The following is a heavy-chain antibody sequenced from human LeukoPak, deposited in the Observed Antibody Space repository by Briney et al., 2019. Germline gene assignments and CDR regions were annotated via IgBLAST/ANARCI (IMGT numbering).Heavy chain of an antibody. CDR2: INTDGSSL. J-gene: IGHJ4*02. Sequence: GGSLRLSCAASGFTFSSYWMYWVRQAPGKGPVRVARINTDGSSLNYADSVKGRFTISRDNAKNTLYLQMNSLGAEDTAVYYCARRINYYDSSGYYYVRYFDSWGQGTLVAVSS. D-gene: IGHD3-22*01. V-gene: IGHV3-74*01. CDR1: GFTFSSYW. CDR3: ARRINYYDSSGYYYVRYFDS.